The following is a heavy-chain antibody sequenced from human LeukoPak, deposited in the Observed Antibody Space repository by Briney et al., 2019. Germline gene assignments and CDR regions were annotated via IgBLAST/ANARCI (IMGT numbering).Heavy chain of an antibody. V-gene: IGHV3-21*01. D-gene: IGHD3-16*02. Sequence: PGESLRLSCAASGFTFSSYSMNWVRQAPGKGLEWVSSISSSSSYIYYADSVKGRFTISRDNAKNPLYLQMNSLRAEDTAVYYCARDATYYDYVWGSYRPGIFDYWGQGTLVTVSS. CDR2: ISSSSSYI. CDR1: GFTFSSYS. J-gene: IGHJ4*02. CDR3: ARDATYYDYVWGSYRPGIFDY.